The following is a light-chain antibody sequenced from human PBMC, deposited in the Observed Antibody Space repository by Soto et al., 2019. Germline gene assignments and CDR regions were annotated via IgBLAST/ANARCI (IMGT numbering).Light chain of an antibody. J-gene: IGLJ1*01. V-gene: IGLV1-40*01. CDR1: SSNIGAGYD. CDR2: LNI. CDR3: QSYDTSLSGYV. Sequence: RVTISCTGSSSNIGAGYDVHWYQHLPGTAPKLLIYLNINRPSGVPDRFSGSTSGTSASLSITGLQAEDEADYYCQSYDTSLSGYVFGTGTKVTVL.